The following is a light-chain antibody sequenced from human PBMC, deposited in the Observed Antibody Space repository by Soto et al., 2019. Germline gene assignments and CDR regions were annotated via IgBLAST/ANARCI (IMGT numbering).Light chain of an antibody. CDR3: QQYNNWPLT. CDR2: GES. CDR1: QSVRSH. Sequence: EIVMTQSPATLSLSPGERATLSCRASQSVRSHLAWFQQKPGQAPRLLIFGESTRATGVPDRFSGSGSGTEFTLIISSLQSEDFAVYYCQQYNNWPLTFGGGTKVEIK. J-gene: IGKJ4*01. V-gene: IGKV3-15*01.